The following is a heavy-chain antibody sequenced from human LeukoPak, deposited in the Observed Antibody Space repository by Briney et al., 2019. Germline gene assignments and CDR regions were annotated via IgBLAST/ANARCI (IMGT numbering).Heavy chain of an antibody. D-gene: IGHD5-18*01. CDR3: ARGPPRYTSY. V-gene: IGHV4-39*07. J-gene: IGHJ4*02. CDR1: GGSISSGSYY. Sequence: SETLSLTCTVSGGSISSGSYYWSWIRQPPGKGLEWIGSIYHSGITYYNPSLKSRVTISADTSKNQFSLKLSSVTAADTAVYYCARGPPRYTSYWGQGALVIVSS. CDR2: IYHSGIT.